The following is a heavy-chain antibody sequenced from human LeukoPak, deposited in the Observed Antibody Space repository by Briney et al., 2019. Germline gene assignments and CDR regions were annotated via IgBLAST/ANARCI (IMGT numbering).Heavy chain of an antibody. Sequence: GGSLRLSCAASGFTFSSYGMNWVRQAPGKGLEWVAVISYDGNNKYYADSVKSRFTISRDNSKNTLYLQMNSLRAEDTAIYYCARDNNCDYWGQGTLVTVSS. CDR1: GFTFSSYG. CDR2: ISYDGNNK. V-gene: IGHV3-30*03. D-gene: IGHD5-24*01. CDR3: ARDNNCDY. J-gene: IGHJ4*02.